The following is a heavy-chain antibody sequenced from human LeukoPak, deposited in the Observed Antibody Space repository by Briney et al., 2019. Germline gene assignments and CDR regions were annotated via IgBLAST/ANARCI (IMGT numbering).Heavy chain of an antibody. CDR1: GGSISDYY. J-gene: IGHJ6*03. CDR2: IYTTGST. D-gene: IGHD2-15*01. Sequence: SETLSLTCTVSGGSISDYYWSWIRQPAGKGLEWIGRIYTTGSTDYNPSLKSRVTMSVDTSKNQFSLKLSSVTAADTAVYYCARLSGQTTYYYMDVWGKGTTVTVSS. V-gene: IGHV4-4*07. CDR3: ARLSGQTTYYYMDV.